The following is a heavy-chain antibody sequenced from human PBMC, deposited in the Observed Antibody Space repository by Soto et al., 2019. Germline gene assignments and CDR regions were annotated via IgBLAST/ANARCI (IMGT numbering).Heavy chain of an antibody. D-gene: IGHD3-22*01. J-gene: IGHJ3*02. V-gene: IGHV3-30-3*01. CDR1: GFTFSSYA. CDR3: ARDRRITMIVVVTYAFDI. CDR2: ISYDGSNK. Sequence: QVQLVESGGGVVRPGRSLRLSCAASGFTFSSYAMHWVRQAPGKGLEWVAVISYDGSNKYYADSVKGRFTISRDNSKNTLYLQMNSLRAEDTAVYYCARDRRITMIVVVTYAFDIWGQGTMVTVSS.